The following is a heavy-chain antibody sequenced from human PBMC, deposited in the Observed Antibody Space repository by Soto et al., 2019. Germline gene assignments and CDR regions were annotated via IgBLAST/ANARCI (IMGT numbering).Heavy chain of an antibody. D-gene: IGHD2-15*01. J-gene: IGHJ6*02. CDR2: IKQDGSEK. Sequence: GGSLRLSCAASGFTFSSYWISWVRQAPGKGLEWVANIKQDGSEKYYVDSVKGRFTISRDNAKNSLYLQMNSLRAEDTAVYYCARDAAPYYYYGMDFCGQGTTVTVSS. CDR1: GFTFSSYW. CDR3: ARDAAPYYYYGMDF. V-gene: IGHV3-7*03.